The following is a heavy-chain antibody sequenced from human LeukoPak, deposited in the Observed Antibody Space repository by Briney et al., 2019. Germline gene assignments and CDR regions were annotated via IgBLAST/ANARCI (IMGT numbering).Heavy chain of an antibody. J-gene: IGHJ4*02. CDR3: ARGPYDYVWGSYRYPHFDY. V-gene: IGHV1-69*06. CDR2: IIHTFGTA. D-gene: IGHD3-16*02. CDR1: GGTFSSYA. Sequence: SVKVSCKASGGTFSSYAISWVRQAPGQGLEWMGGIIHTFGTANYAQKFQGRVTITADKSTSTAYMELSSLRSEDTAVYYCARGPYDYVWGSYRYPHFDYWGQGTLVTVSS.